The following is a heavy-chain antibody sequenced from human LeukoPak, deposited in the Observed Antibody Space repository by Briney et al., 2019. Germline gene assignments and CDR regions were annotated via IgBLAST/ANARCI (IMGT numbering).Heavy chain of an antibody. CDR1: GFTVRSYW. J-gene: IGHJ4*02. D-gene: IGHD5-18*01. CDR2: IKEDGSEK. V-gene: IGHV3-7*03. CDR3: ARDHNYGSDY. Sequence: GRSLRLSCAASGFTVRSYWMSWVRQAPGKGLEWVANIKEDGSEKYYVDSVKGRFTISRDSAKNSLYLQMNSLRVEDTAVYYCARDHNYGSDYWGQGTLVTVSS.